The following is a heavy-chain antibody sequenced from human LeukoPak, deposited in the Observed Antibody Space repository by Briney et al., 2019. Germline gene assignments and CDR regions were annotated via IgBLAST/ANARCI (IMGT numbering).Heavy chain of an antibody. D-gene: IGHD4-17*01. J-gene: IGHJ4*02. Sequence: ASVKVSCKASNYTFSGYDVTWVRQAPGQGLEWMGRVSKYTGNADYAPKFQGRVSMTTDQSTRTAYMELRRLRPDDTAVYFCAREDDRSFGAYDCWGQGTLVTV. CDR3: AREDDRSFGAYDC. V-gene: IGHV1-18*01. CDR1: NYTFSGYD. CDR2: VSKYTGNA.